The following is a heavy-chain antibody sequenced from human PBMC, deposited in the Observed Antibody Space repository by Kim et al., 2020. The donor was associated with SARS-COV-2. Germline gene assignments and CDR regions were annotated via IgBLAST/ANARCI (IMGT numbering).Heavy chain of an antibody. D-gene: IGHD4-17*01. CDR3: ARVDYGDYGAKIDY. V-gene: IGHV3-30*04. CDR2: ISYDGSNK. J-gene: IGHJ4*02. Sequence: GGSLRPSCAASGFTFSSYAMHWVRQAPGKGLEWVAVISYDGSNKYYADSVKGRFTISRDNSKNTLYLQMNSLRAEDTAVYYCARVDYGDYGAKIDYWGQGTLVTVSS. CDR1: GFTFSSYA.